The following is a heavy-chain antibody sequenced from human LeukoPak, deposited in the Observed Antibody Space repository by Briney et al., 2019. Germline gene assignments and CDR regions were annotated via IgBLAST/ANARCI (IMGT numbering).Heavy chain of an antibody. Sequence: PGGSLRLSCAASGFTFSSYWMSWVRQAPGKGLEWVANIKQDGSEKYYVDSVKGRFTISRDNAKNSLYLQMNSLRAEDTAVYYCQSSDYYYGMDVWGQGTTVTVSS. CDR2: IKQDGSEK. CDR1: GFTFSSYW. V-gene: IGHV3-7*01. J-gene: IGHJ6*02. CDR3: QSSDYYYGMDV. D-gene: IGHD6-25*01.